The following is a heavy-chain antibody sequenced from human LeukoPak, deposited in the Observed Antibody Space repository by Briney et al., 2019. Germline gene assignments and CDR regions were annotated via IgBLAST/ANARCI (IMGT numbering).Heavy chain of an antibody. CDR3: ARDLGATHYDILTGYYL. D-gene: IGHD3-9*01. CDR1: GGSFSGYY. J-gene: IGHJ4*02. CDR2: INHSGST. V-gene: IGHV4-34*01. Sequence: SETLSLTCAVYGGSFSGYYWSWIRQPPGKGLEWIGEINHSGSTNYNPSLKSRVTISVDTSKNQFSLKLSSVTAADTAVYYCARDLGATHYDILTGYYLWGQGTLVTVSS.